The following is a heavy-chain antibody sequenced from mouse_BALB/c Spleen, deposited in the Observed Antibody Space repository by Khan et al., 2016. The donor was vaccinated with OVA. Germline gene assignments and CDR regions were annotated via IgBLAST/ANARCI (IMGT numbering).Heavy chain of an antibody. CDR2: INPTNGYT. D-gene: IGHD2-14*01. CDR3: VRDGAYHRNDGWFAY. Sequence: VQLQESGAELARPGASVKMSCKASGYTFTSYTIHWIKKRPGQGLEWIGYINPTNGYTNYNQKFKDKATLTTDKSSTTAYPQLSSLTSDDSAVYNGVRDGAYHRNDGWFAYWGQGTLVTVSA. J-gene: IGHJ3*01. CDR1: GYTFTSYT. V-gene: IGHV1-4*01.